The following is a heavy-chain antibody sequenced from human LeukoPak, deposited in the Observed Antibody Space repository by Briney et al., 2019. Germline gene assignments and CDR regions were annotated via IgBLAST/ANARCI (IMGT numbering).Heavy chain of an antibody. Sequence: GGSLRLSCAASGFTFSSYEMNWVRQAPGKGLEWVSYISSSGSTIYYADSVKGRFTISRDNAKNSLYLQMNSLRAEDTAVYYCARDPGAVAGIDWYFDLWGRGTLVTVSS. D-gene: IGHD6-19*01. V-gene: IGHV3-48*03. CDR3: ARDPGAVAGIDWYFDL. CDR2: ISSSGSTI. J-gene: IGHJ2*01. CDR1: GFTFSSYE.